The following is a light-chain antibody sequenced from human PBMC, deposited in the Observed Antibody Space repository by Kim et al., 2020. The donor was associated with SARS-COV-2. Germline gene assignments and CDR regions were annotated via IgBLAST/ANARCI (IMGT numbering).Light chain of an antibody. Sequence: EIVLTQSPGPLSLSPGERATLSCRASQSVSSSFLAWYQQKRGQAPRLLISGASSRATGIPDRFSGSGSGTDFTLTISRLEPEDFAVYYCQQYVSSSWTFGQGTKVDIK. CDR1: QSVSSSF. CDR2: GAS. J-gene: IGKJ1*01. V-gene: IGKV3-20*01. CDR3: QQYVSSSWT.